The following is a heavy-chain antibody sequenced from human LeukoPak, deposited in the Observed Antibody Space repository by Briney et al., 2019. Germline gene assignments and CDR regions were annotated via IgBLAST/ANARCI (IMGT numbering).Heavy chain of an antibody. V-gene: IGHV4-4*07. CDR2: IYTSGST. CDR3: ARDLLAQSSGWTARSAFDI. Sequence: SETLSLTCTVSGGSISSYYWSWIRQPAGKGLEWIRRIYTSGSTNYNPSLKSRVTMSVDTSKNQFSLKLSSVTAADTAVYYCARDLLAQSSGWTARSAFDIWGQGTMVTVSS. D-gene: IGHD6-19*01. CDR1: GGSISSYY. J-gene: IGHJ3*02.